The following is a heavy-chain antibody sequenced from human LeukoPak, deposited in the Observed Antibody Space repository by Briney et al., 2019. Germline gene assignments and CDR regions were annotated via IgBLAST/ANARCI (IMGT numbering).Heavy chain of an antibody. J-gene: IGHJ4*02. CDR1: GFSFSTYA. D-gene: IGHD6-19*01. Sequence: GGSLRLSCAASGFSFSTYAMHWDRQAPGKGPEWVAMIWHDGSNEYYAGSVKGRFTISRDNSKNTMDLQMNSLRAEDTAVYYCARDPPSSGWAFDYWGQGMLVTVSP. CDR2: IWHDGSNE. CDR3: ARDPPSSGWAFDY. V-gene: IGHV3-33*01.